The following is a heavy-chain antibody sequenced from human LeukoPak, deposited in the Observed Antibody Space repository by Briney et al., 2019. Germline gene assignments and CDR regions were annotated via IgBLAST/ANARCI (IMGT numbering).Heavy chain of an antibody. CDR1: GGSISSYY. CDR2: IYYSGST. Sequence: PSETLSLTCTVPGGSISSYYWSWIRQPPGKGLEWIGYIYYSGSTNYNPSLKSRVTISVDMSKNHFSLRLRSVTAADTAMYYCARATLYRGWSYYLDFWGQGSQVTVPS. V-gene: IGHV4-59*12. J-gene: IGHJ4*02. D-gene: IGHD6-19*01. CDR3: ARATLYRGWSYYLDF.